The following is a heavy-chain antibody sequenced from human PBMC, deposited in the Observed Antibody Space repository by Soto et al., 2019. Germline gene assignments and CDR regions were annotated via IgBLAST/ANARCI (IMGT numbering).Heavy chain of an antibody. V-gene: IGHV3-23*01. CDR3: ARCTVDTIVTSGWCHYLDP. J-gene: IGHJ5*02. D-gene: IGHD6-19*01. CDR2: VSGSGGTT. Sequence: EVQLLDSGGGLVQPGGSLRLSYAASGFTFSSSAMSWVRQAPGKGLEWVSAVSGSGGTTYYADSVRGRFTISRDNSKNTLYLQMNSLRAEDTAIYFCARCTVDTIVTSGWCHYLDPWGQGTLVTVSS. CDR1: GFTFSSSA.